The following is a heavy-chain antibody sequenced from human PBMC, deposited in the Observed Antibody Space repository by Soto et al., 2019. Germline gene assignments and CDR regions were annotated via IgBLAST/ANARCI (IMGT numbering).Heavy chain of an antibody. CDR3: ARGHYGLDV. Sequence: GGSLRLCCAASGFIFSNYYISWIRQAPGKGLEWVSYISASGTDIYYADSVKGRFTISRDNAKNSLYLQMNSLTAEDTAVYYCARGHYGLDVWGQGTTVTVSS. CDR2: ISASGTDI. CDR1: GFIFSNYY. V-gene: IGHV3-11*01. J-gene: IGHJ6*02.